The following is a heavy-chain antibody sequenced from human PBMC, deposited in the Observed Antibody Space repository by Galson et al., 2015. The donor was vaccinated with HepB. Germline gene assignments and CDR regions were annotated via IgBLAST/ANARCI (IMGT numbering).Heavy chain of an antibody. CDR3: ARIIVVVPAAMGPDY. CDR1: GYTFTSYG. CDR2: ISAYNGNT. D-gene: IGHD2-2*01. V-gene: IGHV1-18*04. J-gene: IGHJ4*02. Sequence: KVSCKASGYTFTSYGISWVRQAPGQGLEWMGWISAYNGNTNYAQKLQGRVTMTTDTSTSTAYMELRSLRSDDTAVYYCARIIVVVPAAMGPDYWGQGTLVTVSS.